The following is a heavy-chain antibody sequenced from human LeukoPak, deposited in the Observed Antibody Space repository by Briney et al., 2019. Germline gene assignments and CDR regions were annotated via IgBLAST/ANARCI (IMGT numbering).Heavy chain of an antibody. J-gene: IGHJ4*02. D-gene: IGHD1-26*01. V-gene: IGHV1-46*01. Sequence: ASVKVSCEASGYTFTSYYMHWVRQAPGQGLEWMGIINPSGGSTSYAQKFQGRVTMTRDTSTSTVYMELSSLRSEDTAVYYCARDLVGATRVYYFDYWGEGTLVTVSS. CDR3: ARDLVGATRVYYFDY. CDR1: GYTFTSYY. CDR2: INPSGGST.